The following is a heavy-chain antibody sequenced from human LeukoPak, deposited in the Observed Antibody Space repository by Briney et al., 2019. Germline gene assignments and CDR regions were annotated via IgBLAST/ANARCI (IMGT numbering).Heavy chain of an antibody. J-gene: IGHJ3*02. Sequence: GNSLRLSCAASGFIFSDYVMHWVRQAPGKGLEWVAVISYNGSNKYYADSVKGRLTISRDNSNNTLYVQINVLRVGDTATYYCARDKRLQGAFDIWGQGTFVTVSS. CDR3: ARDKRLQGAFDI. CDR2: ISYNGSNK. CDR1: GFIFSDYV. V-gene: IGHV3-30-3*01.